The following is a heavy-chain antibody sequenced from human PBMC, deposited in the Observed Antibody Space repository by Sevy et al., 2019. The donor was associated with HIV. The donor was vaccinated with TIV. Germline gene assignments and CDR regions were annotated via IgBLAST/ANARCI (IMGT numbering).Heavy chain of an antibody. V-gene: IGHV3-30-3*01. J-gene: IGHJ4*02. CDR1: GFTFSSYA. D-gene: IGHD3-10*01. CDR2: ISYDGSNK. CDR3: ARDRKVRGVMGYFDY. Sequence: GGSLRFSCAASGFTFSSYAMHWVRQAPGKGLEWVAVISYDGSNKYYADSVKGRFTISRDNSKNTLYLQMNSLRAEDTAVYYCARDRKVRGVMGYFDYRGQGTLVTVSS.